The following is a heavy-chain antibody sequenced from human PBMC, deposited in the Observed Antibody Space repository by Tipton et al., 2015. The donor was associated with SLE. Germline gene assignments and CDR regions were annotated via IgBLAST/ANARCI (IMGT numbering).Heavy chain of an antibody. CDR2: IRFDDSDK. CDR1: GFTFRTYG. D-gene: IGHD3-22*01. CDR3: AKNFGYWDAFDI. V-gene: IGHV3-30*02. Sequence: SLRLSCAASGFTFRTYGMNWVRQAPGKGLEWVAFIRFDDSDKSYADSVKGRFTISRDNSNNTLYLQMNSLRTDDTAVYYCAKNFGYWDAFDIWGQGTMVTVSS. J-gene: IGHJ3*02.